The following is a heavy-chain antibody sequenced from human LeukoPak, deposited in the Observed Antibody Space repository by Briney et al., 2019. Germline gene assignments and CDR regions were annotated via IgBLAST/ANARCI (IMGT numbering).Heavy chain of an antibody. V-gene: IGHV3-30*02. J-gene: IGHJ4*02. CDR1: GFTFSSYG. D-gene: IGHD3-22*01. Sequence: GGSLRLSCAASGFTFSSYGMHWARQAPGKGLEWVAFIRYDGSNKYYADSVKGRFTISRDNSKNTLYLQMNSLRAEDTAVYYCARGRSGYHDYWGQGTLVTVSS. CDR3: ARGRSGYHDY. CDR2: IRYDGSNK.